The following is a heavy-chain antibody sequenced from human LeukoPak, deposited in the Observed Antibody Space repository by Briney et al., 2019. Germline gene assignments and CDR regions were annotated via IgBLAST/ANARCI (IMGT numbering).Heavy chain of an antibody. J-gene: IGHJ4*02. CDR2: ISSSSSYI. V-gene: IGHV3-21*01. Sequence: PGGSLRLSCAASGFTFSSYSMNWVRQAPGKGLEWVSSISSSSSYIYYADSVKGRFTISRDNAKNSLYLQMNSVRAEDTAVYYCARDRTEYQSLDYWGQGTLCSVSS. D-gene: IGHD2-2*01. CDR1: GFTFSSYS. CDR3: ARDRTEYQSLDY.